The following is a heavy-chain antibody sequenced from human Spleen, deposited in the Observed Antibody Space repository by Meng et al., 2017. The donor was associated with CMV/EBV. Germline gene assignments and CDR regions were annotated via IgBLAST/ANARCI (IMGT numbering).Heavy chain of an antibody. CDR3: ARGVGALRY. V-gene: IGHV4-34*01. Sequence: QQQRQEWGAVLCTLPETLSLPCSGFGGSFRRYYWSWTRQPLGKGRGWIGEINNSGSTNYIPALKSLVTISVDTSKNQFSLELSSVTAADTAVYYCARGVGALRYWGQGTLVTVSS. D-gene: IGHD3-3*01. J-gene: IGHJ4*02. CDR1: GGSFRRYY. CDR2: INNSGST.